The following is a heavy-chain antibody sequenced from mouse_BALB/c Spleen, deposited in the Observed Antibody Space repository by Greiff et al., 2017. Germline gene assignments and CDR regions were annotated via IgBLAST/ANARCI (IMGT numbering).Heavy chain of an antibody. V-gene: IGHV1S56*01. CDR2: IYPGNVNT. Sequence: VQLQESGPELVKPGASVRISCKASGYTFTSYYIHWVKQRPGQGLEWIGWIYPGNVNTKYNEKFKGKATLTADKSSSTAYMQLSSLTSEDSAVYFCARWEYYGSSYWFAYWGQGTLVTVSA. CDR1: GYTFTSYY. CDR3: ARWEYYGSSYWFAY. J-gene: IGHJ3*01. D-gene: IGHD1-1*01.